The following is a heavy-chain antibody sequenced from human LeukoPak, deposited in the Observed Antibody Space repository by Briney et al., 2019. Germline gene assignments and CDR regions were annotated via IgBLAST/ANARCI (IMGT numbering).Heavy chain of an antibody. D-gene: IGHD6-6*01. CDR3: ARSSYSSSSSV. V-gene: IGHV3-7*03. J-gene: IGHJ3*01. CDR1: GFTFSDYY. Sequence: GGSLRLSCAASGFTFSDYYMTWVRQAPGKGLEWVASINSDGSEGYYADVVKGRFTISRDNAKNSLYLQINSLRAEDTAVYYCARSSYSSSSSVWGQGTMVTVSS. CDR2: INSDGSEG.